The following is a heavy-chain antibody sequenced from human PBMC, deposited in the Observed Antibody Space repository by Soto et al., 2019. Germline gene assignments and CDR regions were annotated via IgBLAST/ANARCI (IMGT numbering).Heavy chain of an antibody. CDR2: VSFSGTT. CDR1: GGSVSNSDYY. CDR3: GRTKCSGGSCYSWSLDY. D-gene: IGHD2-15*01. J-gene: IGHJ4*02. Sequence: SETLSLTCAVSGGSVSNSDYYWGWIRQSPGEGLEWIGSVSFSGTTYPKSSLKSRVLMSVDASKNQFSLRLASVTAADTAVYYCGRTKCSGGSCYSWSLDYWGQGTPVTVSS. V-gene: IGHV4-39*01.